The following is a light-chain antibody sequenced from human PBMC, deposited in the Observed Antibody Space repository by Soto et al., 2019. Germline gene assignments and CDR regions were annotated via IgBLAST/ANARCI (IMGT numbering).Light chain of an antibody. CDR1: QSVSSSY. Sequence: EIVLTQSPGTLSLSPGERATLSCRASQSVSSSYLAWYQQIPGQAPRLLIYGASSRATGIPDRFSGSRSGTDFTLTISRLEPEDFAVYYCQQYANSPPTFGGGTKVEIK. V-gene: IGKV3-20*01. CDR2: GAS. CDR3: QQYANSPPT. J-gene: IGKJ4*01.